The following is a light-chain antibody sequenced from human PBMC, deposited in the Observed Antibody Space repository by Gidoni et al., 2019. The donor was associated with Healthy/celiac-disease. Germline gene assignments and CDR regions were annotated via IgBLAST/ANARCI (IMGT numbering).Light chain of an antibody. J-gene: IGKJ1*01. V-gene: IGKV1-5*01. CDR1: QRINSW. CDR3: QQYYSSTWT. Sequence: IQMTQSPSTLSASVGDRVTITCRASQRINSWLAWYQQKPGKAPTLLIYEASSLVGGVPSRFSSSGSGTKFTLTISSLQPDEFTTYYYQQYYSSTWTFGQGTKVEIK. CDR2: EAS.